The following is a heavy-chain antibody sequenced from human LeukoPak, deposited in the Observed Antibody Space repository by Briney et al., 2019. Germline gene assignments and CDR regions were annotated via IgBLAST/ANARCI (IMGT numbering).Heavy chain of an antibody. CDR3: ARDRGIAAAGRSNYFDY. J-gene: IGHJ4*02. V-gene: IGHV3-21*01. Sequence: PGGSLRLSCAASGFNFRGYNMNWVRQAPGKGLEWVSSISSSSSYIYYADSVKGRFTISRDNAKNSLYLQMNSLRAEDTAVYYCARDRGIAAAGRSNYFDYWGQGTLVTVSS. CDR1: GFNFRGYN. D-gene: IGHD6-13*01. CDR2: ISSSSSYI.